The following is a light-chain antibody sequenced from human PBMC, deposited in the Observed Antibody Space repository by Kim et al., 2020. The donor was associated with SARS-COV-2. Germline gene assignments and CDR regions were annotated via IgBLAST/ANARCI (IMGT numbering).Light chain of an antibody. CDR2: GAS. J-gene: IGKJ2*01. CDR3: QQYGSSLYT. V-gene: IGKV3-20*01. CDR1: QSVRSSY. Sequence: LYPGERATLSCRARQSVRSSYLAGYQQKPGQAPRLLIYGASSRATGIPDRFSGSGSGTDFTLTISRLEPEDFAVYYCQQYGSSLYTFGQGTKLEI.